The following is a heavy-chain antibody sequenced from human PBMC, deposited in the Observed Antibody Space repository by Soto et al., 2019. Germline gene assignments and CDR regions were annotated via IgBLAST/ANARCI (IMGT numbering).Heavy chain of an antibody. V-gene: IGHV1-69*12. CDR2: IIPIFGTA. CDR3: ARGGSVGTADYYGMDV. J-gene: IGHJ6*02. Sequence: QVQLVQSGAEVKKPGSSVKVSCKASGGTFSSYAISSVRQAPGQGLEWMGGIIPIFGTANYAQKLQGRVTITADESTSTAYMELSSLRSEDTAVYYCARGGSVGTADYYGMDVWGQGTTVTVSS. CDR1: GGTFSSYA. D-gene: IGHD6-25*01.